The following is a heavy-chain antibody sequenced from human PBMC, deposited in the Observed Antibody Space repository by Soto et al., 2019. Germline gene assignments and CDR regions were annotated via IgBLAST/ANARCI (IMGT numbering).Heavy chain of an antibody. V-gene: IGHV4-61*01. CDR3: ARFVRSCSATTCSTRADV. J-gene: IGHJ6*02. Sequence: PSETLSLTCTVSGGFVNSDTHSWSWIRQTPAKRLEWIGFIYSGGSTKNPSLRSRVTMSVDTSKNQFSLKLRSVIVADTAVYHCARFVRSCSATTCSTRADVWGQGITVTVSS. CDR2: IYSGGST. D-gene: IGHD2-2*01. CDR1: GGFVNSDTHS.